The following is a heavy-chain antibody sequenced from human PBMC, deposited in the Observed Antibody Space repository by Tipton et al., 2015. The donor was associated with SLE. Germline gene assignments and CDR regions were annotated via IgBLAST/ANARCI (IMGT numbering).Heavy chain of an antibody. CDR1: GYSFPNYW. Sequence: QLVQSGAEVKKPGESLKISCKAYGYSFPNYWIAWVRQMPGQGLEWMGMIYTGDSDTRYSPSFQGQVTMSLDRSINTAYLQWSSLKASDTAMYYCTRRGADYWGQGTLVTVSS. D-gene: IGHD3-10*01. J-gene: IGHJ4*02. CDR2: IYTGDSDT. V-gene: IGHV5-51*03. CDR3: TRRGADY.